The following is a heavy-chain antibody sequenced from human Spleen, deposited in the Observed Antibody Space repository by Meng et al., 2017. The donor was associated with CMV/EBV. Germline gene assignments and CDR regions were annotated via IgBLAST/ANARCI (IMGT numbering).Heavy chain of an antibody. J-gene: IGHJ4*02. CDR3: ARDHAQTGYDYFDY. CDR1: GGAFNSSV. D-gene: IGHD3-9*01. Sequence: SVKVSCKASGGAFNSSVVSWVRQAPGQGLEWMGGTIPFFGIPNYVEKFQGRVTITMDESTSTVYMELRSLRSEDTAIYYCARDHAQTGYDYFDYWGQGTLVTVSS. V-gene: IGHV1-69*05. CDR2: TIPFFGIP.